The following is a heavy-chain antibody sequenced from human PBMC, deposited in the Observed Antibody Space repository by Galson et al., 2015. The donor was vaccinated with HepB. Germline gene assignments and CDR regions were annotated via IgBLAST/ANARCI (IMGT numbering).Heavy chain of an antibody. J-gene: IGHJ4*02. CDR1: GFTFGVHA. D-gene: IGHD3-3*01. CDR2: IRSKTYGETT. V-gene: IGHV3-49*03. Sequence: SLRLSCAASGFTFGVHAMSWFRQAPGKGLEWVSFIRSKTYGETTAYAASVKGRFTISRDDSKSIAYLQMNSLKTEDTGVYYCARSLNAIFGDCWGQGTLVTVSS. CDR3: ARSLNAIFGDC.